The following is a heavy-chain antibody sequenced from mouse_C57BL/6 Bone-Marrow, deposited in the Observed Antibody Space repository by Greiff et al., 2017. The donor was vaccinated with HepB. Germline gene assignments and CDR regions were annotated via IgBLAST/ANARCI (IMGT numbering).Heavy chain of an antibody. Sequence: VQLQQSGAELARPGASVKLSCKASGYTFTSYGISWVKQRTGQGLEWIGEIYHRSGNTYYNEKFKGKATLTADKSSSTAYMELRSLTSEDSAVYFCARRVGYDYDVGYFDVWGTGTTVTVSS. CDR1: GYTFTSYG. J-gene: IGHJ1*03. CDR2: IYHRSGNT. CDR3: ARRVGYDYDVGYFDV. V-gene: IGHV1-81*01. D-gene: IGHD2-4*01.